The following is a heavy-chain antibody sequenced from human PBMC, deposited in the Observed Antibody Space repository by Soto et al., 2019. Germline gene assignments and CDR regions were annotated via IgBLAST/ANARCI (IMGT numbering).Heavy chain of an antibody. CDR2: INHSGSI. Sequence: QVQLQQWGAGLLKPSETLSLTCAVYGGSFSGYYWSWIRQPPGKGLEWIGEINHSGSINYNPSLKSRVIISVDTSKNHFSLKLSSVTAADTAVYYCARGRGMTTVTHFDYWGQGTLVTVSS. CDR3: ARGRGMTTVTHFDY. D-gene: IGHD4-4*01. CDR1: GGSFSGYY. J-gene: IGHJ4*02. V-gene: IGHV4-34*01.